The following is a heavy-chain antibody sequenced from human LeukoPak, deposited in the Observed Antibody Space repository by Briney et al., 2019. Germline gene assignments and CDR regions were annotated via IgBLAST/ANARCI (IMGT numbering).Heavy chain of an antibody. CDR3: AREGPYSSRVPFDY. J-gene: IGHJ4*02. V-gene: IGHV3-74*01. CDR1: GFTYSSYW. CDR2: INSDGSST. D-gene: IGHD6-19*01. Sequence: GSLRLSCAASGFTYSSYWMHWVRQAPGKGLVWVSRINSDGSSTSYADSVKGRFTISRDNAKNTLYLQMNSLRAEDTAVYYCAREGPYSSRVPFDYWGQATLVTVSS.